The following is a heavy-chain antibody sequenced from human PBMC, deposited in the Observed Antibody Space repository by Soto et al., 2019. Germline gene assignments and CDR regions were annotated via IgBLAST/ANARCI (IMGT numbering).Heavy chain of an antibody. Sequence: ASVKVSCKASGYTFTGYYMHWVRQAPGQGLEWMGWINPNSGGTNYAQKFQGWVTMTRDTSISTAYMELSRLRSDDTAVYYCARGAGYCSGGSCYSVLDTKPPGHYYYMDVWGKGTTVTVSS. CDR2: INPNSGGT. V-gene: IGHV1-2*04. CDR1: GYTFTGYY. CDR3: ARGAGYCSGGSCYSVLDTKPPGHYYYMDV. J-gene: IGHJ6*03. D-gene: IGHD2-15*01.